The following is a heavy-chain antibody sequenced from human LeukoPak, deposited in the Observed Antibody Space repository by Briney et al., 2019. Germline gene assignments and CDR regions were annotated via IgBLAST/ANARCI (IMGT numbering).Heavy chain of an antibody. CDR3: ARGRQRLKAYYYGSGDFDY. CDR2: INHSGST. V-gene: IGHV4-34*01. Sequence: PSETLSLTCAVYGGSSSGYYWSWIRQPPGKGLEWIGEINHSGSTNYNPSLKSRVTISVDTSKNQFSLKLSSVTAADTAVYYCARGRQRLKAYYYGSGDFDYWGQGTLVTVSS. J-gene: IGHJ4*02. CDR1: GGSSSGYY. D-gene: IGHD3-10*01.